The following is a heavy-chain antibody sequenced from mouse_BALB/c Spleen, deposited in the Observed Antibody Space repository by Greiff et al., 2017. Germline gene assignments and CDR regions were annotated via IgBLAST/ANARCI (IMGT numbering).Heavy chain of an antibody. CDR2: IWAGGST. J-gene: IGHJ4*01. CDR3: ASEARYYAMDY. Sequence: QVQLKESGPGLVAPSQSLSITCTVSGFSLTSYGVHWVRQPPGKGLEWLGVIWAGGSTNYNSALMSRLSISKDNSKSQVFLKMNSLQTDDTAMYYCASEARYYAMDYWGQGTSVTVSS. V-gene: IGHV2-9*02. CDR1: GFSLTSYG.